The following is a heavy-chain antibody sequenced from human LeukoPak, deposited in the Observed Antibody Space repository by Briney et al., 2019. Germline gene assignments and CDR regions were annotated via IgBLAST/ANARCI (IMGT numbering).Heavy chain of an antibody. CDR3: AKALENAYYDFWSGYPGGY. V-gene: IGHV3-23*01. CDR2: ISGSGGST. J-gene: IGHJ4*02. Sequence: GGSLRLSCAASGFTFSSYAMSWVRQAPGKGLEWVSAISGSGGSTYYADSVKGRFTISRDNSKNTLHLQMNSLRAEDTAVYYCAKALENAYYDFWSGYPGGYWGQGTLVTVSS. CDR1: GFTFSSYA. D-gene: IGHD3-3*01.